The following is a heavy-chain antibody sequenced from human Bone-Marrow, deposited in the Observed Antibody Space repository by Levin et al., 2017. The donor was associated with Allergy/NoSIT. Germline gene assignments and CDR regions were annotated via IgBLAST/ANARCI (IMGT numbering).Heavy chain of an antibody. V-gene: IGHV3-15*05. CDR1: GLAFSNVW. CDR3: TSTLGY. Sequence: GESLKISCAASGLAFSNVWMTWVRQSPGKGLEWVGRIKQQSDGGTTEYAAPVKGRFTISRDDSKNMLFLQLNSLKTEDTAIYYCTSTLGYWGQGTLVTVST. CDR2: IKQQSDGGTT. J-gene: IGHJ4*02.